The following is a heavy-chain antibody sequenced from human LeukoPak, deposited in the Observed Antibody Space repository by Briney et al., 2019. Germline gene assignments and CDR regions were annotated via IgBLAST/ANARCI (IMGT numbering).Heavy chain of an antibody. D-gene: IGHD6-13*01. V-gene: IGHV1-2*02. CDR3: ARGEGDSSSWPLNY. CDR1: GYTFTGNY. CDR2: INPNSGGT. Sequence: ASVKVSCKASGYTFTGNYMHWVRQAPGQGLEWMGWINPNSGGTKYAQQFQGRVTMTRDTSISTAYMELSRLTSDDTAVYYCARGEGDSSSWPLNYWGQGTLVPVSS. J-gene: IGHJ4*02.